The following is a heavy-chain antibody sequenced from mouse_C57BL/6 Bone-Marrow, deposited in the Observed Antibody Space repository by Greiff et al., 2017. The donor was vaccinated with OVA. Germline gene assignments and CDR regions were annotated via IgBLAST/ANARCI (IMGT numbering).Heavy chain of an antibody. CDR3: ARSGIYYDYDAWFAY. CDR1: GYTFTSYW. D-gene: IGHD2-4*01. V-gene: IGHV1-55*01. J-gene: IGHJ3*01. Sequence: VQLQQPGAELVKPGASVKMSCKASGYTFTSYWITWVKQRPGQGLEWIGDIYPGSGSTNYNEKFKSKATLTVDTSSSTAYMQLSSLTSEDSAVYYCARSGIYYDYDAWFAYWGQGTLVTVSA. CDR2: IYPGSGST.